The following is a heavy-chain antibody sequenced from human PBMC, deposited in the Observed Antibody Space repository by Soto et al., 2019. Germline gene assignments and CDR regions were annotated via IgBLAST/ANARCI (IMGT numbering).Heavy chain of an antibody. D-gene: IGHD5-12*01. V-gene: IGHV4-30-2*03. J-gene: IGHJ6*02. CDR1: GGSIGSGGYS. CDR3: ARRGRWLHTTKAYYYYYGMDV. CDR2: IYHSGST. Sequence: SETLSLTCAVSGGSIGSGGYSWSGIRQPPGKGLEWIGYIYHSGSTYYNPSLKSRVTISVDTSKNQFSLKLSSVTAADTAVYYCARRGRWLHTTKAYYYYYGMDVWGQGTTVT.